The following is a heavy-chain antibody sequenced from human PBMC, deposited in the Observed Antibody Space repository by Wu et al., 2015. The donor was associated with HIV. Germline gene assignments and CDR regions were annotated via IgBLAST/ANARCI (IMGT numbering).Heavy chain of an antibody. V-gene: IGHV1-46*01. D-gene: IGHD1-26*01. CDR3: ARENGSFDY. CDR2: IKPNSGTI. J-gene: IGHJ4*02. Sequence: QVQLVQSGAEVKKPGASVKVSCKASGYTFTSYYMHWVRQAPGQGLEWMGIIKPNSGTINYAQKFQGRVTMTRDTSTSTIYMELSSLRSEDTAVYYCARENGSFDYWGQGTLVTVSS. CDR1: GYTFTSYY.